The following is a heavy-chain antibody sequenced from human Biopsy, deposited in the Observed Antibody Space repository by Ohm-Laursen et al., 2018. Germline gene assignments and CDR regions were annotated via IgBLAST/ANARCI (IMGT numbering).Heavy chain of an antibody. Sequence: SQTLPLTCTVSGGFISSYYWSWIRQPPGKGLEWIGYIYYTGSTNYNPSLKSRVTISVDTSMNHLSLRLTSVTAADTAVYYCARHAPSYSGSYWRYFDLWGRGTLVTVSS. CDR3: ARHAPSYSGSYWRYFDL. J-gene: IGHJ2*01. D-gene: IGHD1-26*01. V-gene: IGHV4-59*08. CDR2: IYYTGST. CDR1: GGFISSYY.